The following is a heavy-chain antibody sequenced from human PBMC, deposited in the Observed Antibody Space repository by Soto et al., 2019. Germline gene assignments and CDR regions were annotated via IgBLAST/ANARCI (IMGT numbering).Heavy chain of an antibody. CDR1: GFTFSSYG. V-gene: IGHV3-48*04. Sequence: GGSLRLSCAASGFTFSSYGMHWVRQAPGKGLEWVSYISSSSSTIYYADSVKGRFTISRDNAKNSLYLQMNSLRAEDTAVYYCHVVITLAVDIWGQGTMVTVSS. CDR2: ISSSSSTI. D-gene: IGHD3-22*01. J-gene: IGHJ3*02. CDR3: HVVITLAVDI.